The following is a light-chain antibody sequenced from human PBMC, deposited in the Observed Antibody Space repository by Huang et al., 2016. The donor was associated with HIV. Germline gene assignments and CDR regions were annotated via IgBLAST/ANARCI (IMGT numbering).Light chain of an antibody. Sequence: DVVMTQSPLSLPVTLGQPASISCRSSHSRVHSDGNTYVNWFQQRPGQSPRRRIYKVSDRDSGGPDKVSGSGSGTDFTLKIARVEAEDVGVYYCMQGTHWPPTFGQGTKVEIK. CDR2: KVS. J-gene: IGKJ1*01. CDR1: HSRVHSDGNTY. V-gene: IGKV2-30*02. CDR3: MQGTHWPPT.